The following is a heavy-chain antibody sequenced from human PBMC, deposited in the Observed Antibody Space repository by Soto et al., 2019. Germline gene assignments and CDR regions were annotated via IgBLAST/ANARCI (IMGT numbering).Heavy chain of an antibody. Sequence: QVQLLQSGAEVKKPGASVKVSCKASGYTFTSYDINWVRQATGQGIEWMGWMNPNSGNTGYAQTFPGRITMTRNNSKSTAYMELSSLISEGTAVASCTSESDGTTSMDVWGQGTTVPISS. D-gene: IGHD1-1*01. J-gene: IGHJ6*02. CDR1: GYTFTSYD. CDR2: MNPNSGNT. CDR3: TSESDGTTSMDV. V-gene: IGHV1-8*01.